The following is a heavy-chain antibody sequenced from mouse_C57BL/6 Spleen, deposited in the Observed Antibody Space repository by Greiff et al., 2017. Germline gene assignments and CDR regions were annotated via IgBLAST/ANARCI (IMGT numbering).Heavy chain of an antibody. CDR1: GYAFSSYW. Sequence: VKLMESGAELVKPGASVKISCKASGYAFSSYWMNWVKQRPGKGLEWIGQIYPGDGDTNYNGKFKGKATLTADKSSSTAYMQLSSLTSEDSAVYFCAKSLYYAMDYWGQGTSVTVSS. J-gene: IGHJ4*01. CDR3: AKSLYYAMDY. CDR2: IYPGDGDT. V-gene: IGHV1-80*01.